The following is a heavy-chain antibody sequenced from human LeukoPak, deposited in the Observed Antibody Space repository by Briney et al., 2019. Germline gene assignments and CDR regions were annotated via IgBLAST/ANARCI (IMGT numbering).Heavy chain of an antibody. CDR1: GFTFSTYA. V-gene: IGHV3-64*01. D-gene: IGHD4-23*01. CDR2: ISSNGGST. CDR3: ARDSAGGNGGVYFDY. Sequence: GGSLRLSCAASGFTFSTYALHWVRQASGKGLEYVSAISSNGGSTYYANSVKGRFTISRDNSKNTLYLQMGSLRAEDMAVYYCARDSAGGNGGVYFDYWGQGTLVTVSS. J-gene: IGHJ4*02.